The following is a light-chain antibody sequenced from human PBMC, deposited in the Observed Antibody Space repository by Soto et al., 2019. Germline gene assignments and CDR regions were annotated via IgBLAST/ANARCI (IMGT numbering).Light chain of an antibody. J-gene: IGKJ4*01. V-gene: IGKV2-28*01. CDR1: QSLLHSDGHNF. CDR3: MQALQLPRT. Sequence: DIVVTQSPLSLPVTPGESASISCRSSQSLLHSDGHNFLDWVLQKPGQSPQLLIHLGSNRASGVPDRFSGSRSGTVFTLKISRVEAEDVGVYYCMQALQLPRTFGGGTKLEIK. CDR2: LGS.